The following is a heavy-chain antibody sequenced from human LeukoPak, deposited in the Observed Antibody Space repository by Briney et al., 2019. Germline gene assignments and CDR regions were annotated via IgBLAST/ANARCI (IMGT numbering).Heavy chain of an antibody. V-gene: IGHV1-18*01. Sequence: ASVKVSCKASGCTFTSYGISWVRQAPGQGLEWMGWISAYNGNTNYAQKLQGRVTMTTDTSTSTAYMELRSLRSDDTAVYYCARVHYDSSGYSEDPYYFDYWGQGTLVTVSS. CDR1: GCTFTSYG. D-gene: IGHD3-22*01. CDR3: ARVHYDSSGYSEDPYYFDY. CDR2: ISAYNGNT. J-gene: IGHJ4*02.